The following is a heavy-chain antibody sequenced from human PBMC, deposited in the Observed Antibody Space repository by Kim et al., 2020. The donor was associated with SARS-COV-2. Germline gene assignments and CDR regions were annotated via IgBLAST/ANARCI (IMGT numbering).Heavy chain of an antibody. CDR2: IRSKTYGGTT. J-gene: IGHJ6*02. V-gene: IGHV3-49*04. CDR1: GFTFADYT. Sequence: GGSLRLSCIGSGFTFADYTMSWVRQAPGKGLEWVGFIRSKTYGGTTEYAASVKGRFTISRDDSKSIAYLQMNSLTTEDTAVYYCTNWGSDYYYYYDMDVWGQGTTVTVSS. CDR3: TNWGSDYYYYYDMDV. D-gene: IGHD7-27*01.